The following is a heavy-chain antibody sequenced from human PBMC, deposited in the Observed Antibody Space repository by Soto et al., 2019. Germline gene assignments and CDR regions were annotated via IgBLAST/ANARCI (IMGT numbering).Heavy chain of an antibody. CDR2: INAGNGNT. CDR3: ARSSIAARPGRFDY. D-gene: IGHD6-6*01. Sequence: ASVKVSCKASGYTFTSYAMHWVRQAPGQRLEWMGWINAGNGNTKYSQKFQGRVTITRDTSASTAYMELSSLRSEDTAVYYCARSSIAARPGRFDYWGQGTLVTVSS. CDR1: GYTFTSYA. J-gene: IGHJ4*02. V-gene: IGHV1-3*01.